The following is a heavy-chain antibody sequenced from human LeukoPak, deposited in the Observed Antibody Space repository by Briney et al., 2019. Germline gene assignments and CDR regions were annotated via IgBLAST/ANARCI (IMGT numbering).Heavy chain of an antibody. D-gene: IGHD1-26*01. V-gene: IGHV3-30*04. Sequence: PGGSLRLSCAASGFTFSSYAMHWVRQAPGKGLEWVAVISYDGSNKYYADSVKGRFTISRDNSKNTLYLQMNSLRAEDTAVYYCAREQKWELLRSNAFDIWGQGTMVTVSS. J-gene: IGHJ3*02. CDR1: GFTFSSYA. CDR3: AREQKWELLRSNAFDI. CDR2: ISYDGSNK.